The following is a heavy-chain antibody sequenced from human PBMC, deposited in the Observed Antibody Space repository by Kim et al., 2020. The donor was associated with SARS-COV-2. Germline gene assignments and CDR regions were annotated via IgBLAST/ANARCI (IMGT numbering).Heavy chain of an antibody. CDR3: ARAETSTGLYIGSA. J-gene: IGHJ5*02. V-gene: IGHV3-74*01. D-gene: IGHD5-12*01. Sequence: ADSVKGRYTISRDNAKNTLFLQMNSLGAEDTAVYYWARAETSTGLYIGSAWGQGTLVTVSS.